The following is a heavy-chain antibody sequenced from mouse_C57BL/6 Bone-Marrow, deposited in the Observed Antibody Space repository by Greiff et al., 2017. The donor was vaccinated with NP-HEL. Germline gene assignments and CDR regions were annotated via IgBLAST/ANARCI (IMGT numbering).Heavy chain of an antibody. CDR1: GFTFSDAW. Sequence: DVQLVESGGGLVQPGGSMKLSCAASGFTFSDAWMDWVRQSPEKGLEWVAEIRNKANNHATYYAESVKGRFTISRDDSKSSVYLQMNSLRAEDTGIYYCTTLLLRFRYEWYFDVWGTGTTVTVSS. D-gene: IGHD1-1*01. J-gene: IGHJ1*03. CDR3: TTLLLRFRYEWYFDV. CDR2: IRNKANNHAT. V-gene: IGHV6-6*01.